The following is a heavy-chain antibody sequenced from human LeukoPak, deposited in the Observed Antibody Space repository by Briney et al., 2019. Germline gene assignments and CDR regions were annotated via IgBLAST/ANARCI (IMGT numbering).Heavy chain of an antibody. V-gene: IGHV4-59*12. D-gene: IGHD2-15*01. Sequence: SETLSLTCTISGDSINSYHWSWLRQPPGSKLEWIGYFYYSGVTNYNPSLKSRVTMSLDTSKKQFSLKLNSVTAADTAVYYCSALGYCSGGSCYSDAFDIWGQGTMVTVSS. CDR2: FYYSGVT. CDR1: GDSINSYH. CDR3: SALGYCSGGSCYSDAFDI. J-gene: IGHJ3*02.